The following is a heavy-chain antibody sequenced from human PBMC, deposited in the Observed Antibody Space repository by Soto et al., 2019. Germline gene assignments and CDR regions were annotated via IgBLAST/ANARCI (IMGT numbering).Heavy chain of an antibody. CDR3: ARDPDRSGSYGDGAFDS. CDR2: IYTSGST. Sequence: QVQLQESGPGLVKPSETLSLTCTVSGGSISSYYWSWIRQPAGKGLEWIGRIYTSGSTNYNPSLKSRVTMSVDTSKNQFSLKLSYVTAADTAVYYCARDPDRSGSYGDGAFDSWGQGTMVTVSS. J-gene: IGHJ3*02. CDR1: GGSISSYY. V-gene: IGHV4-4*07. D-gene: IGHD1-26*01.